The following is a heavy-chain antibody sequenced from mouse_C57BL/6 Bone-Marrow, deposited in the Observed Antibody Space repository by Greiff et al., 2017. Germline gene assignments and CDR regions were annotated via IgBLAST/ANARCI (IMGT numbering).Heavy chain of an antibody. CDR3: TRIAY. V-gene: IGHV14-4*01. CDR2: IDPENGDT. J-gene: IGHJ3*01. CDR1: GFTIKDYY. Sequence: VQLKESGAELVRPGASVKLSCTASGFTIKDYYMHWVKQRPEQGLEWIGWIDPENGDTEYASKFQGKATITVDTSSNTAYLQLSSLTSEDTAVYYCTRIAYWGQGTLVTVSA.